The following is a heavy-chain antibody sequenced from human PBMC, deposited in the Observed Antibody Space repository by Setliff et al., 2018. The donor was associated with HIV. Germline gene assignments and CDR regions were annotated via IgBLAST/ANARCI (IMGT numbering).Heavy chain of an antibody. J-gene: IGHJ4*02. Sequence: NPSETLSLTCTVSGGSISSGSYYWSWIRQPAGKGLEWIGRIYTSGSTNYNPSLKSRVSISVDTSKNRFSLKLSSVTAADTAVYYCARGIYSYGYLFDYWGQGTLVTVSS. CDR3: ARGIYSYGYLFDY. D-gene: IGHD5-18*01. CDR2: IYTSGST. CDR1: GGSISSGSYY. V-gene: IGHV4-61*02.